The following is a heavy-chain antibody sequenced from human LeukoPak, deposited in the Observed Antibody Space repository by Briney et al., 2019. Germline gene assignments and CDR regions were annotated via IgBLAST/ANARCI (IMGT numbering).Heavy chain of an antibody. Sequence: SETLSLTCTVSGGSISSYYRSWIRQPPGKGLEWIGYIYYSGSTNYNPSLKSRVTISVDTSKNQFSLKLSSVTAADTAVYYCARVTGYSSSWPYYYYGMDVWGQGTTVTVSS. V-gene: IGHV4-59*01. J-gene: IGHJ6*02. CDR2: IYYSGST. D-gene: IGHD6-13*01. CDR1: GGSISSYY. CDR3: ARVTGYSSSWPYYYYGMDV.